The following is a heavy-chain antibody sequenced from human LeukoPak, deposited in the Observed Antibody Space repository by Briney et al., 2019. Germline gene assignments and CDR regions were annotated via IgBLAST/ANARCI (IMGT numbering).Heavy chain of an antibody. Sequence: SETLSLTCTVSGGSISSHYWSWIRQPPGKGLEWIGYIYYSGSTNYNPSLKSRVTVSVDTSKNQFSLKLSSVTAADTAVYYCARNRYYFDYWGQGTLVTVSS. J-gene: IGHJ4*02. D-gene: IGHD1-14*01. V-gene: IGHV4-59*11. CDR2: IYYSGST. CDR1: GGSISSHY. CDR3: ARNRYYFDY.